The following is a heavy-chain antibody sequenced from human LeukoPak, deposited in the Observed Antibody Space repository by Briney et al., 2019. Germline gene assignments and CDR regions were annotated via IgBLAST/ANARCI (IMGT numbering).Heavy chain of an antibody. CDR2: IIGSGGST. CDR3: AKVVVVVPAAMMDYFDY. CDR1: GFPFSGYA. Sequence: PGGSLSPPWAAPGFPFSGYAMTWVGRAPGRGLNGSPVIIGSGGSTYYADSVKGRFTISRDNSKNTLYLQMNSLRAEDTAVYYCAKVVVVVPAAMMDYFDYWGQGTLVAVSS. D-gene: IGHD2-2*01. V-gene: IGHV3-23*01. J-gene: IGHJ4*02.